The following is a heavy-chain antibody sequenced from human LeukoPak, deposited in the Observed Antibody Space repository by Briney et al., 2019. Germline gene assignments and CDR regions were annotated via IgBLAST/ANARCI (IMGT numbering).Heavy chain of an antibody. J-gene: IGHJ4*02. V-gene: IGHV3-7*01. D-gene: IGHD6-19*01. CDR1: GLTFSNYW. CDR3: ARDSLYSSGYLDY. Sequence: GGSLRLSCAASGLTFSNYWMGWVRQAPGRGLVWVANINGVGSEPYYGDSLGGRFTISRDNAKNSLYLQMNSLRAEDTAMYYCARDSLYSSGYLDYWGQGTLVTVSS. CDR2: INGVGSEP.